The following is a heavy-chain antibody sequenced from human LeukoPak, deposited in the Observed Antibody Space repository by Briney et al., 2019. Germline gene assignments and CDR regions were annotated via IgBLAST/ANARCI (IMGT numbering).Heavy chain of an antibody. V-gene: IGHV3-21*01. J-gene: IGHJ3*02. CDR1: GFTFSSYS. CDR2: ISSSSSYI. Sequence: PGGSLRLSCAASGFTFSSYSMNWVRQAPGKGLEWVLSISSSSSYIYYADSVKGRFTISRDNAKNSLYLQMNSLRAEDTAVYYCAREDDYGDRGDAFDIWGQGTMVTVSS. D-gene: IGHD4-17*01. CDR3: AREDDYGDRGDAFDI.